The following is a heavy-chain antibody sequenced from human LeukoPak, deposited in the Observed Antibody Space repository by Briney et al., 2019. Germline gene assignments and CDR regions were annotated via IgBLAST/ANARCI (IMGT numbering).Heavy chain of an antibody. CDR1: GYTFTSYD. Sequence: ASVKVSCKASGYTFTSYDINWVRQATEQGLEWMGWMNPNSGNTGYAQKFQGRVTMTRNTSISTAYMELSSLRSEDTAVYYCARGHLWFGELSVVYWGQGTLVTVSS. V-gene: IGHV1-8*01. J-gene: IGHJ4*02. CDR2: MNPNSGNT. D-gene: IGHD3-10*01. CDR3: ARGHLWFGELSVVY.